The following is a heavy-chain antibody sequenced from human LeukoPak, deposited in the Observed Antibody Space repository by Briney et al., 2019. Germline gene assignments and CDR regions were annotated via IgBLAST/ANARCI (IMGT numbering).Heavy chain of an antibody. V-gene: IGHV1-8*01. Sequence: ASVKVSCKASGYTFSSYDINWVRQATGQGLEWMGWMNPNSGNTGHAQKFQDRVTMTRNTSISTAYMELSSLRSEDTAVYYCARGKYSSSWHNWFDPWGQGTLVTVSS. CDR2: MNPNSGNT. CDR1: GYTFSSYD. J-gene: IGHJ5*02. D-gene: IGHD6-13*01. CDR3: ARGKYSSSWHNWFDP.